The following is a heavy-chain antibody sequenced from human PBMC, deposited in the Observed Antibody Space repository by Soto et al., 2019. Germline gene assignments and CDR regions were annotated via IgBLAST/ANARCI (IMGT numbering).Heavy chain of an antibody. CDR2: ISSSGTYI. D-gene: IGHD3-10*01. CDR3: VRAGHVFDVHYYGMDL. V-gene: IGHV3-21*01. CDR1: GFTFNDYS. J-gene: IGHJ6*02. Sequence: LRLSCEASGFTFNDYSMDWVRQAPEKGLEWVSSISSSGTYIYYADSVKGRFAISRDNANNVMYLQMDTLRAEDTAVYYCVRAGHVFDVHYYGMDLWGQGTTVTVS.